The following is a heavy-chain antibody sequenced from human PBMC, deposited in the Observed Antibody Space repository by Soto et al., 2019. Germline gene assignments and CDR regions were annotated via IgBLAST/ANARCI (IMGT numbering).Heavy chain of an antibody. Sequence: SETLSLTCTVSGGSISSYYWSWIRQPPGKGLEWIGYIYYSGSTNYNPSLKSRVTISVDTSKNQFSLKLSSVTAADTAVYYCARLNINRIAAADTYFDYWGQGTLVTVSS. CDR3: ARLNINRIAAADTYFDY. D-gene: IGHD6-13*01. CDR2: IYYSGST. CDR1: GGSISSYY. J-gene: IGHJ4*02. V-gene: IGHV4-59*08.